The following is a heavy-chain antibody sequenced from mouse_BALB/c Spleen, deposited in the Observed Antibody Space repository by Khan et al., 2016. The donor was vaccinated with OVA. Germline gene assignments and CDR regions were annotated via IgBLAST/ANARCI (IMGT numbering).Heavy chain of an antibody. Sequence: VQLQQSGPELVKPGASVKISCKTSGFSFTDYMMLWVKQSHGKSLEWIGSINPYYGSTTYNLKFKVKATLTVDTSSNTAYMQLNSLTSEESAVYYCARSGLLQGLNAYWGEGTLVTVSA. V-gene: IGHV1-39*01. CDR1: GFSFTDYM. CDR2: INPYYGST. D-gene: IGHD2-12*01. CDR3: ARSGLLQGLNAY. J-gene: IGHJ3*01.